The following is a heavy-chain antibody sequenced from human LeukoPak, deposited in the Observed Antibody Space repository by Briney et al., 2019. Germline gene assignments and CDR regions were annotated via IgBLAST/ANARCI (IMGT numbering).Heavy chain of an antibody. D-gene: IGHD4-17*01. Sequence: PGGSLRLSCAASGFTFSSYNMNWVRQAPGKGLEWVSPISSSSSYIYYADSVKGRFTISRDNAKNSLYLQMNSLRAEDTAVYYCARAMYGDPYYFDYWGQGTLVTVSS. V-gene: IGHV3-21*01. CDR2: ISSSSSYI. CDR3: ARAMYGDPYYFDY. CDR1: GFTFSSYN. J-gene: IGHJ4*02.